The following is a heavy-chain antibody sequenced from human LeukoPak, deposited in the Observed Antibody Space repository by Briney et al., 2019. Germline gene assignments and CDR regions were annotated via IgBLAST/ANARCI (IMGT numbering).Heavy chain of an antibody. V-gene: IGHV3-7*01. Sequence: ETLSLTCTVSGGSISSSSYYWGWIRQPPGKGLEWVANIKQDGSEKYYVDSVKGRFTISRDNAKNSLYLQMNSLRAEDTAVYYCARDPAHYSSGSPSYWGRGTLVTVSS. CDR1: GGSISSSSYY. CDR3: ARDPAHYSSGSPSY. CDR2: IKQDGSEK. D-gene: IGHD3-10*01. J-gene: IGHJ4*02.